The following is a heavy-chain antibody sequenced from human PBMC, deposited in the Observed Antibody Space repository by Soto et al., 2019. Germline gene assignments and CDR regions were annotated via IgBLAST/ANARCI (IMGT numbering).Heavy chain of an antibody. CDR2: ITYDGSHQ. CDR1: GFGFDAYG. CDR3: ARGSQYNYAPLAYFDH. J-gene: IGHJ1*01. V-gene: IGHV3-30*03. Sequence: QVKLVESGGGVVHPGGSLRLSCAASGFGFDAYGIHWVRRAPGKGLEWVAVITYDGSHQYYRDSVKGRFTISRDNVRKTMFLQMDNLQPEDTAMYFCARGSQYNYAPLAYFDHWGQGTLVTVSS. D-gene: IGHD5-18*01.